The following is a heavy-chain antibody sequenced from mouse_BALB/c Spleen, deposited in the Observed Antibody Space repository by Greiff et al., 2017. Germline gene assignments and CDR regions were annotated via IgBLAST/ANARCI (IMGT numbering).Heavy chain of an antibody. CDR2: INSNGGST. V-gene: IGHV5-6-3*01. Sequence: EVKLMESGGGLVQPGGSLKLSCAASGFTFSSYGMSWVRQTPDKRLELVATINSNGGSTYYPDSVKGRFTISRDNAKNTLYLQMSSLKSEDTAMYYCARDRIYFDYWGQGTTLTVSS. CDR1: GFTFSSYG. J-gene: IGHJ2*01. CDR3: ARDRIYFDY.